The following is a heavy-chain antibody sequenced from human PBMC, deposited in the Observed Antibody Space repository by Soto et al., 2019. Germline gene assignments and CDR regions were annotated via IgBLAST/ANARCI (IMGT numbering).Heavy chain of an antibody. CDR2: IWSDGSNE. CDR3: ARERTFGDNKHNDMDV. CDR1: EFTFSRHG. Sequence: QVQLVESGGGVVQPGRSLRLSCAASEFTFSRHGMHWVRQAPGKGLQWVGVIWSDGSNEVYADSVKGRFIISRDNSKNLLYLQMTSLRAEDTAVYYCARERTFGDNKHNDMDVWVTGITVTGSS. V-gene: IGHV3-33*01. J-gene: IGHJ6*03. D-gene: IGHD3-10*01.